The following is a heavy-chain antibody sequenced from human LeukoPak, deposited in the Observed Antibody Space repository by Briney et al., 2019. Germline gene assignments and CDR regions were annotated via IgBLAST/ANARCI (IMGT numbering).Heavy chain of an antibody. V-gene: IGHV3-74*01. J-gene: IGHJ3*02. Sequence: GGSLRLSCAASGFTFSSYWMHWVRQAPGKGLVWVSRINSDGSSTSYADSVKGRFTISRDNAKNTLYLQMNSLGAEDTAVYYCARGDYYDFWSGYYDAFDIWGQGTMVTVSS. CDR3: ARGDYYDFWSGYYDAFDI. CDR1: GFTFSSYW. CDR2: INSDGSST. D-gene: IGHD3-3*01.